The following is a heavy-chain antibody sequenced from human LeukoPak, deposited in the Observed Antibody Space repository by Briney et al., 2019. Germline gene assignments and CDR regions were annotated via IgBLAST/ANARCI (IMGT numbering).Heavy chain of an antibody. V-gene: IGHV3-23*01. Sequence: GGSLRLSCAASGFTFSTYAMSWVRQAPGRGLEWVSAISGSSDTTYYADSVKGRFTISRDNSKNTLYLQMNSLRAEDTAVYYCAKDQGTGGTIDYWGQGTLVTVSS. J-gene: IGHJ4*02. CDR1: GFTFSTYA. D-gene: IGHD1-1*01. CDR2: ISGSSDTT. CDR3: AKDQGTGGTIDY.